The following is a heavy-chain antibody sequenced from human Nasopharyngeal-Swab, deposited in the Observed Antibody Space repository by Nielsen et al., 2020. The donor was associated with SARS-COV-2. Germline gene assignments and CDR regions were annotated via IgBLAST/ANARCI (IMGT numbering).Heavy chain of an antibody. CDR2: ISGVGGST. J-gene: IGHJ6*02. V-gene: IGHV3-23*01. CDR3: AKVARDIVVVPAAMKAYYYYGMDV. D-gene: IGHD2-2*01. Sequence: IRRCPGKGLEWLSAISGVGGSTYYADSVKGRFTISRDNSKNTLYLQMNSLRAEDTAVFYCAKVARDIVVVPAAMKAYYYYGMDVWGQGTTVTVSS.